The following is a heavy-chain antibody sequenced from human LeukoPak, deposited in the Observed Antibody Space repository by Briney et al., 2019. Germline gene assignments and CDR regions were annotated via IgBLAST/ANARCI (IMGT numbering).Heavy chain of an antibody. V-gene: IGHV4-34*01. CDR2: INHSGST. Sequence: TSETLSLTCAVYGGSFSGYYWSWIRQPPGKGLEWIGEINHSGSTNYNPSLKSRVTISVDTSKNQFSLKLSSVTAADTAVYYCATGGLNDYWGQGTPVTVSS. D-gene: IGHD4-23*01. CDR1: GGSFSGYY. J-gene: IGHJ4*02. CDR3: ATGGLNDY.